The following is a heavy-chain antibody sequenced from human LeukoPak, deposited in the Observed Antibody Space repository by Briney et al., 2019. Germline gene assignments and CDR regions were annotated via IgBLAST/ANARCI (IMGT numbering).Heavy chain of an antibody. D-gene: IGHD1-26*01. CDR3: AREGQRSGSCYPHDY. V-gene: IGHV1-69*04. Sequence: SVKVSCKASGGTFSSYAISWVRQAPGQGLEWMGRIIPILGIANYAQKFQGRVTITADKSTSTAYMELSSLRSEDTAVYYCAREGQRSGSCYPHDYWGQGTLVTVSS. CDR1: GGTFSSYA. CDR2: IIPILGIA. J-gene: IGHJ4*02.